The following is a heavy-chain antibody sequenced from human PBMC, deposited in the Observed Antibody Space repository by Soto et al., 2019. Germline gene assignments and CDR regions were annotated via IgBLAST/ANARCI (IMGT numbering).Heavy chain of an antibody. Sequence: GGSLRLSCAASGFTFSSYGMHWVRQAPGKGLEWVAVISYDGSNKYYADSVKGRFTISRDNSKNTLYLQMNSLRAEDTAVYYCAKTVWELLPPPHYYYYGMDVRGQGTTVTVSS. CDR3: AKTVWELLPPPHYYYYGMDV. J-gene: IGHJ6*02. CDR2: ISYDGSNK. V-gene: IGHV3-30*18. CDR1: GFTFSSYG. D-gene: IGHD1-26*01.